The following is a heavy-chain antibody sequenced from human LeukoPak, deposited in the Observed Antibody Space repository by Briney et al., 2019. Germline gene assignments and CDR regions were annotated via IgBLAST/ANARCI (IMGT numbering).Heavy chain of an antibody. CDR2: ISGSSTTI. Sequence: PGGSLRLSWAASGFTFSSYTMTWVRQAPGKGLEWVSYISGSSTTIYYADSVKGRFTISRDNAKNSLYLQMNSLSDEDTAVYYCARDVLSYGDSRVDYWGQGTLVTVSS. D-gene: IGHD2-2*01. V-gene: IGHV3-48*02. CDR3: ARDVLSYGDSRVDY. CDR1: GFTFSSYT. J-gene: IGHJ4*02.